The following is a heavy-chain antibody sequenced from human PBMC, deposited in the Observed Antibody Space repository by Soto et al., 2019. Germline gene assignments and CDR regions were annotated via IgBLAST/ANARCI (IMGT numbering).Heavy chain of an antibody. CDR3: ARESEDLTSNFDY. V-gene: IGHV3-21*06. CDR2: ISSTTNYI. Sequence: GGSLRLSCAASGFTFTRYSTNWVRQAPRKGLEWVSSISSTTNYIYYGDSMKGRFTISRDNGKNSLYLEIHSLRAEDTAVYYCARESEDLTSNFDYWGQGTLVTVSS. J-gene: IGHJ4*02. CDR1: GFTFTRYS.